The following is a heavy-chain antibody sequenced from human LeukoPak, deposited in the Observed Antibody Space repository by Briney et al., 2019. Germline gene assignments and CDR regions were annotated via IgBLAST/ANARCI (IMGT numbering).Heavy chain of an antibody. Sequence: GGSLRLSCAASGFTFSSYAMGWVRQAPGKGLEWVANIKQDGSEKYYVDSVKGRFTISRDNAKNSLYLQMNSLRAEDTAVYYCARDITIFGVVIIGGQADYWGQGTLVTVSS. V-gene: IGHV3-7*01. CDR1: GFTFSSYA. J-gene: IGHJ4*02. CDR2: IKQDGSEK. CDR3: ARDITIFGVVIIGGQADY. D-gene: IGHD3-3*01.